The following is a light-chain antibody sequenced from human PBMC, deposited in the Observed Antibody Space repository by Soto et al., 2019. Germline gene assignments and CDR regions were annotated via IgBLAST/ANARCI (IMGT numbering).Light chain of an antibody. J-gene: IGKJ1*01. CDR2: GAS. CDR1: QSVSSSY. V-gene: IGKV3-20*01. CDR3: QQCGCPPRT. Sequence: EIVLTQSPGTLSLSPGERATLSCRASQSVSSSYLAWYQQKPGQAPRLLICGASSRATGIPDRFSGSGSGTYFTITISRLEPEVFALYYCQQCGCPPRTFGQGTKVEIK.